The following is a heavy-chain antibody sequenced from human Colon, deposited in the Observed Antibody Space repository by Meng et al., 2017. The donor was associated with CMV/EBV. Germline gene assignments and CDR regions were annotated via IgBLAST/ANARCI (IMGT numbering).Heavy chain of an antibody. Sequence: SGFIFSDYHMSWIRQAPGKGLEWLCYMSSSGSSIFYTDSVKGRYTISRDNAKKSLYLQMNSLRADDTVVYYCAREFYYGSGSYPTDWGQGTLVTVSS. CDR3: AREFYYGSGSYPTD. D-gene: IGHD3-10*01. V-gene: IGHV3-11*01. CDR1: GFIFSDYH. CDR2: MSSSGSSI. J-gene: IGHJ4*02.